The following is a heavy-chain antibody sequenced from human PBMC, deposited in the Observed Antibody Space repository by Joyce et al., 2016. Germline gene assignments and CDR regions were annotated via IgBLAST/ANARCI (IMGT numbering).Heavy chain of an antibody. J-gene: IGHJ4*02. CDR1: GGSISNSY. Sequence: QAQLQESGPGLVKPSETLSLTCVVSGGSISNSYWSWIRQPPGKGPEWLGYIYDTGTTSYNPSVERRVTISLDTSKMQVSLRLTAVTAADTAVYYCARGAGELDYYEDGGPSFFDFWGQGMLVTVSS. D-gene: IGHD3-22*01. CDR2: IYDTGTT. CDR3: ARGAGELDYYEDGGPSFFDF. V-gene: IGHV4-59*13.